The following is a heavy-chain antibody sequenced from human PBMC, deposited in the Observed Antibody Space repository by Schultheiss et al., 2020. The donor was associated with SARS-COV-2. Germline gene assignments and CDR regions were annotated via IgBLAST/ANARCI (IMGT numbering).Heavy chain of an antibody. CDR1: GGSISSGDYY. V-gene: IGHV4-31*03. D-gene: IGHD1-7*01. Sequence: SETLSLTCSVSGGSISSGDYYWSWIRQHPGKGLEWIGYMYYTGSSNYNPSLRGRVAISVDTSKNQFSLNLYSVTAADTAVYYCARGIWNSEDWLDPWGQGTLVTVSS. J-gene: IGHJ5*02. CDR3: ARGIWNSEDWLDP. CDR2: MYYTGSS.